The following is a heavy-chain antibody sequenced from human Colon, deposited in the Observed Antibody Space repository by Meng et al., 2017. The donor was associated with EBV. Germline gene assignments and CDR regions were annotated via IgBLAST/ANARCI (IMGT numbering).Heavy chain of an antibody. CDR3: ARVEVGITSGDY. CDR1: GGTFSSYA. V-gene: IGHV1-69*10. D-gene: IGHD1-26*01. CDR2: IIPILGIA. J-gene: IGHJ4*02. Sequence: QGQLVQSVAGVKKPGSSVKVSCKASGGTFSSYAISWVRQSPGQGLEWMGGIIPILGIANYAQKFQGRVTITADKSTSTAYMELSSLRSDDTAVYYCARVEVGITSGDYWGQGTLVTVSS.